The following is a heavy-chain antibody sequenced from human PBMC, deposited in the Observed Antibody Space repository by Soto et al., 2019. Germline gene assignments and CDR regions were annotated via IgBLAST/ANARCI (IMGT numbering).Heavy chain of an antibody. V-gene: IGHV4-39*01. CDR3: ARHAVAATVR. CDR1: GGSISSSGYY. Sequence: QLQLQESGPGLVKPSETLSLTCTVSGGSISSSGYYWGWIRQPPGKGLEWIGSIYNNGTTYYNPSLKGRVTTSVDTSKNQFSLKLRSVTAADTAVYYCARHAVAATVRWGQGTLVTVTP. CDR2: IYNNGTT. D-gene: IGHD6-13*01. J-gene: IGHJ4*02.